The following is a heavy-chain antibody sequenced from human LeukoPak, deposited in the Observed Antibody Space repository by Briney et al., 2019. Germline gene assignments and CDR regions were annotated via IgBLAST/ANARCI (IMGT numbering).Heavy chain of an antibody. CDR1: GYTFTSYG. D-gene: IGHD2-8*01. Sequence: ASVKVSCKASGYTFTSYGISWVRQAPGQGLEWMGWISAYNGNTNYAQKLQGRVTMTTDTSTSTAYMELRSLRSDDTAVCYCARDRRYCTNGVCYRFDYWGQGTLVTVSS. CDR2: ISAYNGNT. V-gene: IGHV1-18*01. J-gene: IGHJ4*02. CDR3: ARDRRYCTNGVCYRFDY.